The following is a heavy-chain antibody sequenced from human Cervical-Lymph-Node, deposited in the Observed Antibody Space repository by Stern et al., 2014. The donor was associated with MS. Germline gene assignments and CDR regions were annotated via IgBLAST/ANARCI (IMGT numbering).Heavy chain of an antibody. CDR1: GYTFTNYA. J-gene: IGHJ4*02. CDR2: INTNTGIP. Sequence: QVPLGQSGTELKEPGASVKVSCKASGYTFTNYAVNWVRQAPGQGLEWMGWINTNTGIPTYAQGFAGRFVFSLDTSVSSAFLQIGSLKAEDTAVYYCARPDLSSALKWWGQGTLVTVSS. D-gene: IGHD3-3*01. CDR3: ARPDLSSALKW. V-gene: IGHV7-4-1*01.